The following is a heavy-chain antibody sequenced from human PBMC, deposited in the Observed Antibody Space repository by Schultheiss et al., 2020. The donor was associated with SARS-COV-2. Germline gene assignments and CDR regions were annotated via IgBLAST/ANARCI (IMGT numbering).Heavy chain of an antibody. V-gene: IGHV3-64*01. D-gene: IGHD1-26*01. CDR3: ARALGSRYWYFDL. J-gene: IGHJ2*01. Sequence: GGSLRLSCAASGFTFSSYAMSWVRQAPGKGLEYVSAISSNGGSTYYANSVKGRFTISRDNSKNTLYLQMGSLRAEDMAVYYCARALGSRYWYFDLWGRGTLVTVSS. CDR2: ISSNGGST. CDR1: GFTFSSYA.